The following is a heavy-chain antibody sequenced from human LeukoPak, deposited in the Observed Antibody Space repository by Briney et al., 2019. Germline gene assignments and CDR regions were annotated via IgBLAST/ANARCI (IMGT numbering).Heavy chain of an antibody. CDR2: FDPEDGET. D-gene: IGHD3-10*01. J-gene: IGHJ4*02. Sequence: GASVKVSCKVSGYTLTELSMHWVRQAPGKGLEWMGGFDPEDGETIYAQKFQGRVTMTEGTSTDTTYMELSSLRSEDTAVYYCATEHRLGEWPLGGYYFDYWGQRTLVTVSS. CDR3: ATEHRLGEWPLGGYYFDY. CDR1: GYTLTELS. V-gene: IGHV1-24*01.